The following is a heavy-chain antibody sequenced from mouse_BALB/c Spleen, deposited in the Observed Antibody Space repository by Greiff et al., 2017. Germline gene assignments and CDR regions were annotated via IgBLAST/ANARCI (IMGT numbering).Heavy chain of an antibody. CDR2: IYPGNGDT. V-gene: IGHV1-12*01. CDR3: AREWKDYFDY. J-gene: IGHJ2*01. Sequence: QVQLQQPGAELVKPGASVKMSCKASGYTFTSYNMHWVKQTPGQGLEWIGAIYPGNGDTSYNQKFKGKATLTADKSSSTAYMQLSSLTSEDSAVYYCAREWKDYFDYWGQGTTLTVSS. CDR1: GYTFTSYN.